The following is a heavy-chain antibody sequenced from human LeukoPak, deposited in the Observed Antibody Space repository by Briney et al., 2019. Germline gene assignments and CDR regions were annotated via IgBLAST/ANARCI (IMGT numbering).Heavy chain of an antibody. CDR1: GFTFSSYG. CDR3: AKDRNIVVVPAALFDY. V-gene: IGHV3-30*02. Sequence: GGSLRLSCAASGFTFSSYGMRWVRQAPGKGLEWVEFIRYDGSNKYYADSVKGRFTISRDNSKNTLYLQMNSLRAEDTAVYYCAKDRNIVVVPAALFDYWGQGTLVTVSS. D-gene: IGHD2-2*01. CDR2: IRYDGSNK. J-gene: IGHJ4*02.